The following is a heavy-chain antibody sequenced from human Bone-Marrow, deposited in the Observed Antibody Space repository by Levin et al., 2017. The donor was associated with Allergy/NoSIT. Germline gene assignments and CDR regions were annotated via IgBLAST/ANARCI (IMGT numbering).Heavy chain of an antibody. D-gene: IGHD2-21*02. J-gene: IGHJ4*02. CDR2: INPSGGST. Sequence: GESLKISCRASGYTFTSYYMHWVRQAPGQGLEWMGIINPSGGSTNYAQKFQGRVTMTRDTSKRTVYMELNSLRSEGTAVYYCARDHPPGGDYPQQLGGGSRVGDGDWGQGTLVTVSS. CDR1: GYTFTSYY. V-gene: IGHV1-46*01. CDR3: ARDHPPGGDYPQQLGGGSRVGDGD.